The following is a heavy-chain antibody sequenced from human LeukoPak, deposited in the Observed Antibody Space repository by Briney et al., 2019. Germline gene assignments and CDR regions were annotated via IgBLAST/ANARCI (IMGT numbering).Heavy chain of an antibody. D-gene: IGHD1-20*01. V-gene: IGHV4-38-2*02. Sequence: ASETLSLTCTVSGYSISSGYYWGWIRQPPGKGLEWIGNIYHSGSTYHNPSLKSRVTISVDTSKNQFSLKLSSVTAADTAVYYCARDKALYNWSDAFDIWGQGTMVTVSS. CDR2: IYHSGST. CDR1: GYSISSGYY. CDR3: ARDKALYNWSDAFDI. J-gene: IGHJ3*02.